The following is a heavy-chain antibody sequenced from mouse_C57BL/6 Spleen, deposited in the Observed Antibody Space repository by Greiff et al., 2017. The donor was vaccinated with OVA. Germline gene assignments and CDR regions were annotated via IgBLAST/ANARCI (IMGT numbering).Heavy chain of an antibody. CDR2: IYPGAGDT. Sequence: QVQLQQSGPELVKPGASVKISCKASGYAFSSSWMNWVKQRPGKGLEWIGRIYPGAGDTKYNGKFKGKATLTADKSSSTAYMQLSGLTSEDSAVYFCARESSYCGVWGTGPTVTVSS. CDR1: GYAFSSSW. CDR3: ARESSYCGV. D-gene: IGHD6-1*01. J-gene: IGHJ1*03. V-gene: IGHV1-82*01.